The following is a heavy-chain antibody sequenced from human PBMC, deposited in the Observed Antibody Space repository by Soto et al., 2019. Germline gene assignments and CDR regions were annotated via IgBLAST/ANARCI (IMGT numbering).Heavy chain of an antibody. D-gene: IGHD3-9*01. J-gene: IGHJ4*02. CDR3: ARQIYYDILTGYYNWPNFDY. CDR2: IYPGDSDT. CDR1: GYSFTSYW. Sequence: GESLKISCKGSGYSFTSYWIGWVRQMPGKGLEWMGIIYPGDSDTRYSPSFQGQVTISADKSISTAYLQWSSLKASDTAMYYCARQIYYDILTGYYNWPNFDYWGQGTLVTVSS. V-gene: IGHV5-51*01.